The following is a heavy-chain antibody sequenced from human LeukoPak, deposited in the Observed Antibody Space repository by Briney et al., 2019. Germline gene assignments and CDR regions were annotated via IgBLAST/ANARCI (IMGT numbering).Heavy chain of an antibody. CDR3: ARTTYPQDAFDI. J-gene: IGHJ3*02. CDR1: GYTFTGYY. D-gene: IGHD1-1*01. CDR2: INPNSGGT. Sequence: ASVKVSCKASGYTFTGYYMHWVRQAPGQGLEWMGWINPNSGGTNYAQKFQGRVTMTRDTSISTAYMELSRLRSDDTAVYYCARTTYPQDAFDIWGQGTMVTVSS. V-gene: IGHV1-2*02.